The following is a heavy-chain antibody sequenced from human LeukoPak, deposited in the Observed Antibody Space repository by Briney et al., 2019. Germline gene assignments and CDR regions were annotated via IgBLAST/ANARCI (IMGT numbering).Heavy chain of an antibody. Sequence: ASVKVSCKASGYTFTSYDINWVRQATGQGLEWMGWMNPNSGNTGYAHKFQGRVTMTRNTSISTAYMELSSLRCEDRAVYCCARVGWFGELLWHLGLWGQGTLVTVSS. CDR2: MNPNSGNT. J-gene: IGHJ1*01. CDR3: ARVGWFGELLWHLGL. V-gene: IGHV1-8*01. D-gene: IGHD3-10*01. CDR1: GYTFTSYD.